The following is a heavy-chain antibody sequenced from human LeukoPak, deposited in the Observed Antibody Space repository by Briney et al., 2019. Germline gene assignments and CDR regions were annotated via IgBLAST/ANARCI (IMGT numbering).Heavy chain of an antibody. Sequence: KASETLSLTCTASGGSISSYYWSWIRQPAGKGLEWIGRIYTSGSTNYNPSLKSRVTMSVDTSKNQFSLKLSSVTAADTAVYYCARSRSVNLNYYYYMDVWGKGTTVTISS. V-gene: IGHV4-4*07. CDR3: ARSRSVNLNYYYYMDV. CDR1: GGSISSYY. CDR2: IYTSGST. D-gene: IGHD1-14*01. J-gene: IGHJ6*03.